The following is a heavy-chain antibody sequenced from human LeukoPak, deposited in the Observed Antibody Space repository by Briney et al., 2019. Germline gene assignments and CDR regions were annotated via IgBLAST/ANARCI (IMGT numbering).Heavy chain of an antibody. Sequence: GGSLRLSCAASGFTFSSYWMSWVRQAPGKGLEWVSYISSSGSTIYYADSVKGRFTISRDNAKNSLYLQMNRLRAEDTAVYYCVRDYRACFDYWGQGTLVTVSS. CDR1: GFTFSSYW. J-gene: IGHJ4*02. CDR3: VRDYRACFDY. D-gene: IGHD3-16*02. CDR2: ISSSGSTI. V-gene: IGHV3-48*04.